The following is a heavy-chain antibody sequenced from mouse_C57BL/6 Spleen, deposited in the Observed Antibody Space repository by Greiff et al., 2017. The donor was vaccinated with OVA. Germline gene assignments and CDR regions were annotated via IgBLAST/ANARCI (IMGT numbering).Heavy chain of an antibody. D-gene: IGHD4-1*01. CDR2: IWSGGST. V-gene: IGHV2-2*01. CDR3: ARTLPKLGREAMDY. J-gene: IGHJ4*01. Sequence: QVQLQQSGPGLVQPSQSLSITCTVSGFSFTSYGVHWVRQSPGKGLEWLGVIWSGGSTDYNAAFISRLSISKDNSKSQVFVKMNSLQADDTAIYYCARTLPKLGREAMDYWGQGTSVTVSS. CDR1: GFSFTSYG.